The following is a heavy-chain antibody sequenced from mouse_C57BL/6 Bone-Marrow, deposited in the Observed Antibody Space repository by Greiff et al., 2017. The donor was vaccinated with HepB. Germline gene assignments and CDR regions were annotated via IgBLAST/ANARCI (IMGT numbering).Heavy chain of an antibody. J-gene: IGHJ2*01. CDR2: INYDGSST. CDR1: GFTFSDYY. CDR3: ARDKGSYGDYFDY. Sequence: EVKVVESEGGLVQPGSSMKLSCTASGFTFSDYYMAWVRQVPEKGLEWVANINYDGSSTYYLDSLKSRFIISRDNAKNILYLQMSSLKSEDTATYYCARDKGSYGDYFDYWGQGTTLTVSS. D-gene: IGHD1-1*02. V-gene: IGHV5-16*01.